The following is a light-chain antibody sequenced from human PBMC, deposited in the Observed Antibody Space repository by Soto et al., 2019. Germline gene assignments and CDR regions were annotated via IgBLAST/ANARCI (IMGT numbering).Light chain of an antibody. CDR1: QDIRYE. V-gene: IGKV1-6*02. J-gene: IGKJ1*01. CDR2: GTS. Sequence: AIQMTQSPSSMSTSIADRVTITCRASQDIRYEVGWYQQRPGKAPKLLVYGTSYLESGVPSRFSGGGSGTDFTLTISSLQPEDFATYYCLQDSSYPRTFGQGTTVEL. CDR3: LQDSSYPRT.